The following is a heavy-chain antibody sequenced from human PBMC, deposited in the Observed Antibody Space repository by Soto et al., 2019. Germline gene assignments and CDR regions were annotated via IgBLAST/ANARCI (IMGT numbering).Heavy chain of an antibody. CDR1: GFTFRNYA. CDR3: AKDARSDDGIWFIDS. V-gene: IGHV3-23*01. CDR2: LLRSGSSA. D-gene: IGHD3-9*01. Sequence: GGSLRLSCAASGFTFRNYAMTWARQAPGKGLEWVSSLLRSGSSAYYADSVRGRFTISSDTSTNSLYLQMNNLRAEDTAVYYCAKDARSDDGIWFIDSWGQGNVVTVSS. J-gene: IGHJ4*02.